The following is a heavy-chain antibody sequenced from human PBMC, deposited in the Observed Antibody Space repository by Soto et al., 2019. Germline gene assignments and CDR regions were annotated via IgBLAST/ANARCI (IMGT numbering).Heavy chain of an antibody. J-gene: IGHJ6*02. CDR1: GGTFNRYT. CDR3: ALWGFRDGNNSKYNYSGMDV. V-gene: IGHV1-69*01. Sequence: VQLVQSGAEVKKPGSSVKLSCKAPGGTFNRYTISCVRQAPGQGLEWMGGIIPIFGTANYAQKFQGRVAIIADESTSAAYMELRSLRSEDTAVYYCALWGFRDGNNSKYNYSGMDVWGQGTTVTVSS. D-gene: IGHD1-1*01. CDR2: IIPIFGTA.